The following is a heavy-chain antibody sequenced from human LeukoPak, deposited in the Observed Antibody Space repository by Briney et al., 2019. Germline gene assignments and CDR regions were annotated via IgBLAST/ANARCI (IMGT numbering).Heavy chain of an antibody. CDR1: GFTFSSYE. CDR3: ASLPVWFLFDY. J-gene: IGHJ4*02. CDR2: ISSSGSTI. D-gene: IGHD3-10*01. V-gene: IGHV3-48*03. Sequence: PGGSLRLSCAASGFTFSSYEMNWVRQASGKGLEWVSYISSSGSTIYYADSVKGRFTISRDNAKNSLYLQMNSLRAEDTAVYYCASLPVWFLFDYWGQGTLVTVSS.